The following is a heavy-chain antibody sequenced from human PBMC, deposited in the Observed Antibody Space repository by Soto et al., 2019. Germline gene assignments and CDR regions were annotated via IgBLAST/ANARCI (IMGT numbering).Heavy chain of an antibody. Sequence: SETLSLTCTVSGGFIWGWIRQSPDKGLEWIGYIYNSGRYNYNPSLKSRVTISVDTSKNQFSLKLSSVTAADTAVYYCARDRGYSYVELGAFDIWGQGTMVTVSS. V-gene: IGHV4-59*01. J-gene: IGHJ3*02. CDR3: ARDRGYSYVELGAFDI. CDR1: GGFI. D-gene: IGHD5-18*01. CDR2: IYNSGRY.